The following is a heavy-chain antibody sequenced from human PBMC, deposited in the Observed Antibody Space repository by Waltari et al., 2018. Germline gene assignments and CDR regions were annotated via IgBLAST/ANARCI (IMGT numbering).Heavy chain of an antibody. J-gene: IGHJ4*02. CDR2: IYSCGST. Sequence: EVQLVESGGGLVQPGGSLRLSCAVSGFTVSSNYMNWVRQTPGKGLEWVSIIYSCGSTYYADSVKGRFTISRDNSKNTLHLQMNSLRAEDTAVYFCSYGRFEYWGQGTLVTVSS. CDR1: GFTVSSNY. CDR3: SYGRFEY. V-gene: IGHV3-66*02. D-gene: IGHD5-18*01.